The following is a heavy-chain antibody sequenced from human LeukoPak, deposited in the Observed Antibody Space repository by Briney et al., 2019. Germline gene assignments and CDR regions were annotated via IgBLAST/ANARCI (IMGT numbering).Heavy chain of an antibody. CDR2: IYYSGST. J-gene: IGHJ5*02. CDR1: GGSISSYY. Sequence: SETLSLTCTVSGGSISSYYWSWIRQPPGKGLEWIGYIYYSGSTNYNPSLKSRVTVSVDTSKNQFSLELSSVTAADTAVYYCARQRITMSRSNWFDPWGQGTLVTVSS. V-gene: IGHV4-59*01. D-gene: IGHD3-10*02. CDR3: ARQRITMSRSNWFDP.